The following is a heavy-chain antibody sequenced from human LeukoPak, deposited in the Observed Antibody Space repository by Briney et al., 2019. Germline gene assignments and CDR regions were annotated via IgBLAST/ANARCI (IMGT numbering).Heavy chain of an antibody. CDR1: EFTFSNYA. CDR2: ISGSGGST. CDR3: AIDPNWGTHS. Sequence: GGSLRLSCAASEFTFSNYAMNWVRQAPGKGLEWVSAISGSGGSTYYADSVKGRFTLSRDNSKNTLYLQMNSLRAEDTAVYYCAIDPNWGTHSWGQGVLVTVSS. D-gene: IGHD7-27*01. V-gene: IGHV3-23*01. J-gene: IGHJ4*02.